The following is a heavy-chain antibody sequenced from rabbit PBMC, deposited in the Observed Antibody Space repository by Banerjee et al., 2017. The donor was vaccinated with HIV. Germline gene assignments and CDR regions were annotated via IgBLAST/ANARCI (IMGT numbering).Heavy chain of an antibody. V-gene: IGHV1S45*01. Sequence: QEQLEESGGDLVKPEGSLTLTCTASGFSFSNGYVICWVRQAPGKGLEWIGCIYTGSSGTTSYASWAKGRFTISKTSSTTVTLQMTSLTAADTATYFCARDLAGVIGWNFDLWGPGTLVTVS. CDR3: ARDLAGVIGWNFDL. D-gene: IGHD4-1*01. CDR2: IYTGSSGTT. CDR1: GFSFSNGYV. J-gene: IGHJ4*01.